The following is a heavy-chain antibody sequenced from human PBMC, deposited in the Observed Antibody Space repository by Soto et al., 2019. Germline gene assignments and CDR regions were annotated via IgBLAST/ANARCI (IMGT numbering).Heavy chain of an antibody. Sequence: QVQLVQSGAEVKKPGASVKVSCKASGYTFTSYGISWVRQATGQGLEWMGWISAYNGNTNYAQKLQGRVTMTTDTSKSTAYMELRSPRSDDTAVYFCAMDPSVLDGGDYWGQGTLVTVSS. V-gene: IGHV1-18*01. CDR1: GYTFTSYG. CDR3: AMDPSVLDGGDY. D-gene: IGHD1-1*01. CDR2: ISAYNGNT. J-gene: IGHJ4*02.